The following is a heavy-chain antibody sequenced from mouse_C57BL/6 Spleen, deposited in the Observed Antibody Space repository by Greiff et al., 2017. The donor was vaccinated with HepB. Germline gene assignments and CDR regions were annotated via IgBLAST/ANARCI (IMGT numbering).Heavy chain of an antibody. V-gene: IGHV5-6*01. D-gene: IGHD1-1*01. Sequence: EVQLQQSGGDLVKPGGSLKLSCAASGFTFSSYGMSWVRQTPDKRLEWVATISSGGSYTYYPDSVKGRFTISRDNAKNTLYLQMSSLKSEDTAMYYCARQGFLRAMDYWGQGTSVTVSS. J-gene: IGHJ4*01. CDR2: ISSGGSYT. CDR1: GFTFSSYG. CDR3: ARQGFLRAMDY.